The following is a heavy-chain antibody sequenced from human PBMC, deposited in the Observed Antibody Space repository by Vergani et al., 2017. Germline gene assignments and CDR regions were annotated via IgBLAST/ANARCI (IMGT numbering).Heavy chain of an antibody. D-gene: IGHD6-13*01. CDR1: GGSISNYY. CDR3: ARLRFGAAAPDY. J-gene: IGHJ4*02. Sequence: QVQLQESGPGLVKPSETLSLTCTVSGGSISNYYWSWIRQPPGKGLEWIGYMYYSGRTNYNPSLKSRVTMLVDTSKNQFSLKLTSVTAADTAVYYCARLRFGAAAPDYWGQGTLVIVSS. V-gene: IGHV4-59*01. CDR2: MYYSGRT.